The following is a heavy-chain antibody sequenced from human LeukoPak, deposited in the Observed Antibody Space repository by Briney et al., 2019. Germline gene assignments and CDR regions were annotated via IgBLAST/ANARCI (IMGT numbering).Heavy chain of an antibody. Sequence: PSETLSLTCTVSGGSISSGSYYWSWIRQPAGKGLEWIGRIYTSRSTNYNPSLKSRVTISVDTSKNQFSLKLSSVTAADTAVYYCARAGWSDSSGYMDYWGQGTLVTVSS. CDR1: GGSISSGSYY. V-gene: IGHV4-61*02. CDR3: ARAGWSDSSGYMDY. J-gene: IGHJ4*02. CDR2: IYTSRST. D-gene: IGHD3-22*01.